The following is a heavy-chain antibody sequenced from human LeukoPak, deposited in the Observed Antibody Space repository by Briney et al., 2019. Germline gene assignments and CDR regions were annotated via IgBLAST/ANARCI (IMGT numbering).Heavy chain of an antibody. J-gene: IGHJ4*02. Sequence: ASVKVSCKASGYTFTGYYMHWVRQAPGQGLEWMGWINPIFGTANYAQKFQGRVTITTDESTSTAYMELSSLRSEDTAVYYCARGIEMATIGLGYWGQGTLVTVSS. CDR3: ARGIEMATIGLGY. D-gene: IGHD5-24*01. CDR1: GYTFTGYY. V-gene: IGHV1-69*05. CDR2: INPIFGTA.